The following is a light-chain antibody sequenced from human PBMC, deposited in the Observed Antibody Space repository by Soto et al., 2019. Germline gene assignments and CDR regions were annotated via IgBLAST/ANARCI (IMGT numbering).Light chain of an antibody. CDR3: QQRSTWFT. CDR1: QSVGLF. J-gene: IGKJ3*01. CDR2: DAS. V-gene: IGKV3-11*01. Sequence: EIILTRSPATLSLSPGERATLSCRASQSVGLFLAWYQQKPGQAPRVLIYDASKRATGIPARFSGSGSETDFTLTISSLEPEDFAVYFCQQRSTWFTFGPGTKVAVK.